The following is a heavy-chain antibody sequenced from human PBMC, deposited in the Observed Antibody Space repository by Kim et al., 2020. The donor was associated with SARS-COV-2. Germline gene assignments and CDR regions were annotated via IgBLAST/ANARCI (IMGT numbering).Heavy chain of an antibody. D-gene: IGHD3-10*01. J-gene: IGHJ5*01. CDR3: ARDRGILWFGEFDW. Sequence: GGSLRLSCAASGFTFSSYSMNWVRQAPGKGLEWVSYISSSSSTIYYADSVKGRFTISRDNAKNSLYLQMNSLRDGDTAVYYCARDRGILWFGEFDWWGQGTLVTVSS. CDR2: ISSSSSTI. CDR1: GFTFSSYS. V-gene: IGHV3-48*02.